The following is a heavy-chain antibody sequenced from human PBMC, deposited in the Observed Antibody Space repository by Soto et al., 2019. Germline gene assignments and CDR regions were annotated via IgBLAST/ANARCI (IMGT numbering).Heavy chain of an antibody. J-gene: IGHJ4*02. CDR1: GDSVSSNSAA. V-gene: IGHV6-1*01. CDR3: ARDPDWVVAAAGTIFDY. D-gene: IGHD6-13*01. Sequence: PSQTLSLTCAISGDSVSSNSAAWNWIRQSPSRGLEWLGRTYYRSKWYNDYAVSVKSRITINPDTSKNQFSLQLNSVTPEDTAVYYCARDPDWVVAAAGTIFDYWGQGTLVTVSS. CDR2: TYYRSKWYN.